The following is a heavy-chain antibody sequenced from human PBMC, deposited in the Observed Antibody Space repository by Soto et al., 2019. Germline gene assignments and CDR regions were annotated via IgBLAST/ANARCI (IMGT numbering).Heavy chain of an antibody. CDR1: GFTFSSYG. CDR3: AKEEIYSSGPLDY. J-gene: IGHJ4*02. D-gene: IGHD6-19*01. V-gene: IGHV3-30*18. CDR2: ISYDGSNK. Sequence: TGGSLRLSCAASGFTFSSYGMHWVRQAPGKGLEWVAVISYDGSNKYYADSVKGRFTISRDNSKNTLYLQMNSLRAEDTAVYYCAKEEIYSSGPLDYWGQGTLVTVSS.